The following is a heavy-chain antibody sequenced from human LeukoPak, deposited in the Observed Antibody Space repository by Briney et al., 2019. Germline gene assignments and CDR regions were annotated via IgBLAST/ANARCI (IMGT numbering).Heavy chain of an antibody. J-gene: IGHJ3*02. D-gene: IGHD3-9*01. V-gene: IGHV1-18*01. CDR3: ARQPATLRYFDWLLSRGDAFDI. CDR2: ISAYNGNT. CDR1: GYTFTSYG. Sequence: GASVKVSCKASGYTFTSYGISWVRQAPGQWLEWMGWISAYNGNTNYAQKLQGRVTMTTDTSTSTAYMELRSLRSDDTAVYYCARQPATLRYFDWLLSRGDAFDIWGQGTMVTVSS.